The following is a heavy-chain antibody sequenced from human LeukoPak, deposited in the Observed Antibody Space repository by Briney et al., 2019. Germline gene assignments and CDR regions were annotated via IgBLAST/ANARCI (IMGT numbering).Heavy chain of an antibody. D-gene: IGHD3-10*02. CDR2: INSDGRNT. Sequence: GGSLRLSCAGTGFTFSNYWIYWVRQAPGKGLVWVSGINSDGRNTRYADSVKGRFTISRDNAKNSLYLQMNSLRAEDTAVYYCAELGITMIGGVWGKGTTVTISS. V-gene: IGHV3-74*01. J-gene: IGHJ6*04. CDR3: AELGITMIGGV. CDR1: GFTFSNYW.